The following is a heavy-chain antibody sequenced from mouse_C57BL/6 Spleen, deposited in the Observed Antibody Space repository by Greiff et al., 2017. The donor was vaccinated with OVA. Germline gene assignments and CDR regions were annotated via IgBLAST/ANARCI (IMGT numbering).Heavy chain of an antibody. V-gene: IGHV1-81*01. CDR1: GYTFTSYG. CDR3: ARGGYYGSSWYFDV. CDR2: IYPRSGNT. D-gene: IGHD1-1*01. Sequence: QVQLQQSGAELARPGASVKLSCKASGYTFTSYGISWVKQRTGQGLEWIGEIYPRSGNTYYNEKFKGKATLTADKSSSTAYMGLRSLTSEDSAVYVCARGGYYGSSWYFDVWGTGTTVTGSS. J-gene: IGHJ1*03.